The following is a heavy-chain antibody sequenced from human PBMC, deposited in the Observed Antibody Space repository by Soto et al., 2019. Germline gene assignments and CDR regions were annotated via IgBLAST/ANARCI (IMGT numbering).Heavy chain of an antibody. V-gene: IGHV4-30-4*01. CDR3: ARESSNSPDQWDH. CDR2: IYYTGRT. D-gene: IGHD2-15*01. Sequence: SETLSLTCSVSGGSISTDYYYWSWFRQPPGNGLEWIGYIYYTGRTSYTPSLESRLTISIYTSKNQFSLNLDSVSAADTAVYFCARESSNSPDQWDHWCNGTRXT. J-gene: IGHJ4*01. CDR1: GGSISTDYYY.